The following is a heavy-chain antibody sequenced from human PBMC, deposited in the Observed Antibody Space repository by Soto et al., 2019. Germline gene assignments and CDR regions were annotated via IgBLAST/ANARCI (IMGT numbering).Heavy chain of an antibody. CDR2: IYDSGRT. V-gene: IGHV4-59*12. Sequence: QVQLQESGPGLVKPSETLSLTCTVSGDSMNNYYWSWIRQPPGKGLEWIGFIYDSGRTNYNPSLNSRVTISTATSKNQFSLKLSSVAAADTAVYYCVRLHYSSRRDYWGQGILVTVSS. CDR1: GDSMNNYY. J-gene: IGHJ4*02. CDR3: VRLHYSSRRDY. D-gene: IGHD6-19*01.